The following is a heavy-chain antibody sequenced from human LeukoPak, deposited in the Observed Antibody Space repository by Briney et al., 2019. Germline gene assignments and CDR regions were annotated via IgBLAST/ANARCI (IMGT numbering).Heavy chain of an antibody. Sequence: SETLSLTCAVYGGSFSGYYWSWIRQPPGKGLEWIGEINHSGSTNYNPSLKSRVTISVDTSKNQFSLKLSSVTAADTAVSYCARARHSSGWYRSAHFDYWGQGTLVTVSS. CDR1: GGSFSGYY. D-gene: IGHD6-19*01. CDR2: INHSGST. V-gene: IGHV4-34*01. CDR3: ARARHSSGWYRSAHFDY. J-gene: IGHJ4*02.